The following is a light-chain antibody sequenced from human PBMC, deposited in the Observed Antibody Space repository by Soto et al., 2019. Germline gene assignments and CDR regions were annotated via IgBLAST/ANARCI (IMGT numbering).Light chain of an antibody. Sequence: ESVLTQSPGTLSLSPGERATLSCRASQSVSSDYLAWYQQKPGQAPRLLIYGTSSRATGVPDRFSGSGSGIEFTLMISGLEPEDFAVYFCQRYGGSPLFTVGQGMRLEI. CDR2: GTS. CDR1: QSVSSDY. J-gene: IGKJ2*01. CDR3: QRYGGSPLFT. V-gene: IGKV3-20*01.